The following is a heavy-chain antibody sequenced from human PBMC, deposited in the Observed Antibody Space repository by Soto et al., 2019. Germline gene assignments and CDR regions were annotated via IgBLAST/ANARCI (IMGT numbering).Heavy chain of an antibody. Sequence: EVQLVESGGGLVQPGGSRRLSCAASGCAFCLYSMSWVRQAPGKGLEWVSYISRSSTGIHYADSVKGRFTISRDDATNSMHLQMNSLRDGDTAVYYCARAVTWGLDVWGQGTTVSISS. CDR2: ISRSSTGI. J-gene: IGHJ6*02. V-gene: IGHV3-48*02. D-gene: IGHD3-10*01. CDR1: GCAFCLYS. CDR3: ARAVTWGLDV.